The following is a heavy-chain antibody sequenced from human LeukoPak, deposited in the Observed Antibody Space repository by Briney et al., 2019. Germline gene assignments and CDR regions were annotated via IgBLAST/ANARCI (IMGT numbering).Heavy chain of an antibody. Sequence: ASVTVSCKASGYTFTSYYMQWLRQAPGQGLEWMGIINPSGGRTSDAQKFQGRVTMTRDTSTSTVYMELSSLRSEDTAVYYCARDRDSSGWPAFDYWGQGTLVTVSS. CDR3: ARDRDSSGWPAFDY. D-gene: IGHD6-19*01. J-gene: IGHJ4*02. CDR2: INPSGGRT. CDR1: GYTFTSYY. V-gene: IGHV1-46*01.